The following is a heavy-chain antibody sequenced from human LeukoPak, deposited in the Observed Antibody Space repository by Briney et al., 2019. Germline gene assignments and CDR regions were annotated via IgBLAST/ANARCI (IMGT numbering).Heavy chain of an antibody. CDR2: IIAIFDTG. CDR3: AITYYYGSGSDQGWWFDP. D-gene: IGHD3-10*01. CDR1: GGTFSNYA. V-gene: IGHV1-69*13. J-gene: IGHJ5*02. Sequence: SVKVSCKASGGTFSNYAISWVRQAPGQGLEWMGGIIAIFDTGNYAQKFQGRVTITADESTSTAYMELSSLRSEDTAVYYCAITYYYGSGSDQGWWFDPWGQGTLVTVSS.